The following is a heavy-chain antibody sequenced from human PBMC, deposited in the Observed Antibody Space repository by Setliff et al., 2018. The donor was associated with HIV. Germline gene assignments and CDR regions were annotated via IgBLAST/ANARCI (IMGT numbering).Heavy chain of an antibody. V-gene: IGHV3-53*01. D-gene: IGHD3-22*01. Sequence: GGSLRLSCAASGFTVSSNYMSWVRQAPGKGLEWVSVIYSGGSTYYADSVKGRFTISRGNSKNTLYLQMNSLRAEDTAVYYCATTDDSSLSYYFNYWGQGTLVTVSS. CDR1: GFTVSSNY. CDR3: ATTDDSSLSYYFNY. J-gene: IGHJ4*02. CDR2: IYSGGST.